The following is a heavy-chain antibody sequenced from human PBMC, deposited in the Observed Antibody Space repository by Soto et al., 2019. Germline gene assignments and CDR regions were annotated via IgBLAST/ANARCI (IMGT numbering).Heavy chain of an antibody. Sequence: QVQLQESGPGLVKPSQTLSLTCTVSGGSISSGDYYWSWIRQPPGKGLEWLGYIYYSGSTYYKPALKSRVTISVDTSKNQFSLKLSSVTAADTAVYYGARSVGSGFSGYGGQGSLVTVSS. CDR2: IYYSGST. J-gene: IGHJ4*02. D-gene: IGHD3-10*01. V-gene: IGHV4-30-4*01. CDR3: ARSVGSGFSGY. CDR1: GGSISSGDYY.